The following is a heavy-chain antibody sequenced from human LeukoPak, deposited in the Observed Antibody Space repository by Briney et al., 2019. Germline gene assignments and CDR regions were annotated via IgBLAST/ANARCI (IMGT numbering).Heavy chain of an antibody. Sequence: GGSLRLSCAASGFTFSTSWMSWVRQAPGKGLEWVANIKRDGSEKYYVDSVKGRFTISRDNPKNSLYLQMDSLRAEDTAVYYCARISTSVAGADYWGQGTLVTVSS. CDR1: GFTFSTSW. V-gene: IGHV3-7*01. D-gene: IGHD6-19*01. CDR2: IKRDGSEK. J-gene: IGHJ4*02. CDR3: ARISTSVAGADY.